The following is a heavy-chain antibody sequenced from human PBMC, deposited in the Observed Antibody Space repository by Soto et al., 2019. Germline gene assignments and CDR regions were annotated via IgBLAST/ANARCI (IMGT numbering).Heavy chain of an antibody. D-gene: IGHD2-15*01. V-gene: IGHV3-53*04. Sequence: GGSLRLSCAASGFTVSSNYMSWVRQAPGKGLEWVSVIYSGGSTYYADSVKGRFTISRHNSKNTLYLQMNSLRAEDTAVYYCAREGRLGYCSGGSCPNDAFDIWGQGTMVTVSS. J-gene: IGHJ3*02. CDR1: GFTVSSNY. CDR2: IYSGGST. CDR3: AREGRLGYCSGGSCPNDAFDI.